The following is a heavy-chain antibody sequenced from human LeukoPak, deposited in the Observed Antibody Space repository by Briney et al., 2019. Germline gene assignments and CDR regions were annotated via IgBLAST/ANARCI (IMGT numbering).Heavy chain of an antibody. CDR3: SRENGAFSPFGY. J-gene: IGHJ4*02. D-gene: IGHD2-8*01. Sequence: PSETLSLTCGVSGGSITSTNWWSWVRQPPGQGLEWIGEVSLSGFTNYNPSLSSRVIMALDTSKNHLSLHLTSVTAADTAVYYCSRENGAFSPFGYWGQGYLVTVLS. CDR1: GGSITSTNW. CDR2: VSLSGFT. V-gene: IGHV4-4*02.